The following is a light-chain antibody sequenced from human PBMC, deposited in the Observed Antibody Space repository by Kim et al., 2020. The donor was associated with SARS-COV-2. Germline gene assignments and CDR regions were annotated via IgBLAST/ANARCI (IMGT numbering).Light chain of an antibody. J-gene: IGLJ3*02. Sequence: PGPTARITCCAVPLPQDNAYWYKQYQGQAPMLVIHQDIETPSWIPERSSGSSSGTTVTLTISGVQAEDEADYSCQSADSSDTYLCVFGGGTQLTVL. V-gene: IGLV3-25*03. CDR2: QDI. CDR3: QSADSSDTYLCV. CDR1: PLPQDN.